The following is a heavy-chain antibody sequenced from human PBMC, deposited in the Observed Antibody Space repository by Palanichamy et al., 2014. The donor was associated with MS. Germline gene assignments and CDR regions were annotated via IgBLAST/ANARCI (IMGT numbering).Heavy chain of an antibody. CDR3: ARGGDGAPATFDY. CDR2: IYYSGST. Sequence: QVQLQESGPGLVKPSQTLSLTCTVSGGSISRGGYYWSWIRQHPGKGLEWIGYIYYSGSTYYNPSLKSRVTISVDTSKNQFSLKLSSVTAADTAVYYCARGGDGAPATFDYWGQGTLVTVSS. V-gene: IGHV4-31*03. D-gene: IGHD1-26*01. CDR1: GGSISRGGYY. J-gene: IGHJ4*02.